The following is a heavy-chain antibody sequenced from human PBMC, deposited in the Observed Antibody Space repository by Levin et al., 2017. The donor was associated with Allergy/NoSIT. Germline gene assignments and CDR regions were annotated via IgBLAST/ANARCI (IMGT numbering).Heavy chain of an antibody. D-gene: IGHD3-22*01. J-gene: IGHJ4*02. CDR3: ARDQGDSSGYYSY. CDR2: IYYSGST. Sequence: RSQTLSLTCTVSGGSISSYYWSWIRQPPGKGLEWIGYIYYSGSTNYNPSLKSRVTISVDTSKNQFSLKLSSVTAADTAVYYCARDQGDSSGYYSYWGQGTLVTVSS. V-gene: IGHV4-59*01. CDR1: GGSISSYY.